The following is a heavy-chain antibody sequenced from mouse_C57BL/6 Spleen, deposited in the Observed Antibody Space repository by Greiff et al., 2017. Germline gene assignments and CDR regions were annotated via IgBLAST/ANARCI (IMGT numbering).Heavy chain of an antibody. Sequence: QVQLQQSGAELARPGASVKLSCKASGYTFTSYGISWVKQRTGQGLEWIGEIYPRSGNTYYNEKFKGKATRTADKSSSTAYMELRSLTSEDSAVYFCARYDGYYDYWGQGTLVTVSA. D-gene: IGHD2-3*01. CDR1: GYTFTSYG. J-gene: IGHJ3*01. CDR2: IYPRSGNT. CDR3: ARYDGYYDY. V-gene: IGHV1-81*01.